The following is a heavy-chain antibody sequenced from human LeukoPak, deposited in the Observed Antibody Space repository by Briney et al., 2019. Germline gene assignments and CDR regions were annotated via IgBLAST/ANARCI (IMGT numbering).Heavy chain of an antibody. CDR2: IHHSGST. V-gene: IGHV4-30-2*01. CDR3: ARRDYGMDV. Sequence: SETLSLTCAVSGVSISSGGYSWRWIRQPPGKGLEWIGYIHHSGSTYYNPSLKSRVTISVDRSKNQFSLNLTSVTAADTAIYYCARRDYGMDVWGKGTTVTVSS. CDR1: GVSISSGGYS. J-gene: IGHJ6*04.